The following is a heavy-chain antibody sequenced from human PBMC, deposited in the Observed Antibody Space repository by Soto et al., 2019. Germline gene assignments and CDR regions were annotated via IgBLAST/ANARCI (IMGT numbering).Heavy chain of an antibody. V-gene: IGHV4-4*02. CDR3: ARSRTTVTPSGFQH. J-gene: IGHJ1*01. D-gene: IGHD4-17*01. Sequence: PSETLSLTCAVSGGSISSGDWWSWVRQPPGERLEWIGEIFHDRTTNYNPSLNSRVTISVDKSKNQFSLKLSSVTAADTAVYYCARSRTTVTPSGFQHWGQGTLVTVSS. CDR1: GGSISSGDW. CDR2: IFHDRTT.